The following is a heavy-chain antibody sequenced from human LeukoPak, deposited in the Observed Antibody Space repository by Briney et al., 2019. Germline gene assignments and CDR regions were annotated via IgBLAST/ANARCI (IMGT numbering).Heavy chain of an antibody. D-gene: IGHD5-24*01. Sequence: SETLSLTCTVSGGSITGYYWSWIRQPPGKGLEWIGYIYYSGSTSYNPSLKSRVTISVDTSKNQFSLMLSSVTAADTAVYYCARHERDASLDHAFDIWGQGTVVTVSS. CDR1: GGSITGYY. J-gene: IGHJ3*02. CDR2: IYYSGST. V-gene: IGHV4-59*08. CDR3: ARHERDASLDHAFDI.